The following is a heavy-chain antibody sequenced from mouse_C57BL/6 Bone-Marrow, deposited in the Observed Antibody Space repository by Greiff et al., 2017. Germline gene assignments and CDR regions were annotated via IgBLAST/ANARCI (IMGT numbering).Heavy chain of an antibody. D-gene: IGHD2-3*01. J-gene: IGHJ2*01. CDR2: IYWDDDK. CDR3: ARIYDGYYPLYFDY. V-gene: IGHV8-12*01. CDR1: GFSLSTSGMG. Sequence: QVTLKVSGPGLLQSSQTLSLTCSFSGFSLSTSGMGVSWIRQPSGKGLEWLAHIYWDDDKRYNPSLKSRLTISKDTSRNQVFLKITSVDTADTATYYCARIYDGYYPLYFDYWGQGTTLTVSS.